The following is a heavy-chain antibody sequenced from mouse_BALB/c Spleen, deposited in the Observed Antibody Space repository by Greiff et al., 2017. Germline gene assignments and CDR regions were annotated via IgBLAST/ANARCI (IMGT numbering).Heavy chain of an antibody. CDR2: ISDGGSYT. V-gene: IGHV5-4*02. D-gene: IGHD2-4*01. J-gene: IGHJ3*01. Sequence: EVKLMESGGGLVKPGGSLKLSCAASGFTFSDYYMYWVRQTPEKRLEWVATISDGGSYTYYPDSVKGRFTISRDNAKNNLYLQMSSLKSEDTAMYYCARDLQSTMITTGYWGQGTLVTVSA. CDR1: GFTFSDYY. CDR3: ARDLQSTMITTGY.